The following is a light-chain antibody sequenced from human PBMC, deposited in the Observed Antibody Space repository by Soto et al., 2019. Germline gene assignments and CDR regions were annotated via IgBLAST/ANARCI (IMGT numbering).Light chain of an antibody. CDR1: SGHSTYA. J-gene: IGLJ3*02. CDR2: VNSDGSH. CDR3: QTWGTGIWV. V-gene: IGLV4-69*01. Sequence: QAVVTQSPSASASLGASVKLTCTLSSGHSTYAIAWHQQQPEKGPRYLMKVNSDGSHTKGDGIPDRFSGSSSGAERYLTISSLQSEDEADYYCQTWGTGIWVFAGGTKLTVL.